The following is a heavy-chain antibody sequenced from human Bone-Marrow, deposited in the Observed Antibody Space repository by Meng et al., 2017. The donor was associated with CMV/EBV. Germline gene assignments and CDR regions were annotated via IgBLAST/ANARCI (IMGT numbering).Heavy chain of an antibody. Sequence: GSLRLSCTVSGGSISSSSYYWGWIRQPPGKGLEWIGSIYYSGSTYYNPSLKSRVTISVDTSKNQFSLKLSSVTAADTAVYYCARGVPQARPIDYWAQGTLVTVPS. CDR3: ARGVPQARPIDY. CDR2: IYYSGST. D-gene: IGHD6-6*01. CDR1: GGSISSSSYY. V-gene: IGHV4-39*07. J-gene: IGHJ4*02.